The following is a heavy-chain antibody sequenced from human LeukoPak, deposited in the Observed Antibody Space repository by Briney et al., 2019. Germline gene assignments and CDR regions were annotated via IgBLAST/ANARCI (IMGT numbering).Heavy chain of an antibody. D-gene: IGHD3-10*01. CDR1: GFTFSSYS. J-gene: IGHJ6*03. CDR3: ARDLFYYGSGKFYYYMDV. Sequence: GGSLRLSCAASGFTFSSYSMNWVRQAPGKGLEWVSFISTSSSYIHNADSVKGRFTISRDNAENTLSLQMGSLGPEDMAVYYCARDLFYYGSGKFYYYMDVWGEGTTVTISS. V-gene: IGHV3-21*01. CDR2: ISTSSSYI.